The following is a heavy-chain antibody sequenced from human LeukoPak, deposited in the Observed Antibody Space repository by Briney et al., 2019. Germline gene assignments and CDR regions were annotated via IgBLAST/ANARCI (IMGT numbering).Heavy chain of an antibody. J-gene: IGHJ5*02. Sequence: ASVKVSCKASGYTFTSYGISWVRQPPGQGLEWMGCISAYNGNTNYAQKLQGRVTMTTDTSTSTAYMELRSLRSDDTAVYYCARDTTTYCSSTSCYNWFDPWGQGTLVTVSS. V-gene: IGHV1-18*01. CDR2: ISAYNGNT. D-gene: IGHD2-2*01. CDR3: ARDTTTYCSSTSCYNWFDP. CDR1: GYTFTSYG.